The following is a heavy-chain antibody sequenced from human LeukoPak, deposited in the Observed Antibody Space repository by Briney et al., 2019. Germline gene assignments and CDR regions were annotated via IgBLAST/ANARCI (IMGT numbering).Heavy chain of an antibody. D-gene: IGHD6-6*01. CDR3: ARDISGSSSGYYYYYMDV. CDR2: INPNSGGT. V-gene: IGHV1-2*02. J-gene: IGHJ6*03. CDR1: GYTFTGYY. Sequence: ASVKVSCKASGYTFTGYYMHWVRQAPGQGLEWMGWINPNSGGTNYAQKFQGRVTMTRDTSISTAYMELSRLRSDDTAVYYCARDISGSSSGYYYYYMDVWGQGTLVTVSS.